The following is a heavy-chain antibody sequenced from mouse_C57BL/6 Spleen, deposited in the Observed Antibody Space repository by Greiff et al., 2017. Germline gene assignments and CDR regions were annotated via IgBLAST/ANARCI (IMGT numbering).Heavy chain of an antibody. CDR3: ARRGEKGYFDY. CDR1: GYTFTSYW. V-gene: IGHV1-61*01. Sequence: QVQLQQPGAELVRPGSSAKLSCKASGYTFTSYWMDWVKQRPGQGLEWIGNIYPSDSETHYNQKFKDKATLTVDKSSSTAYMQLSSLTSEDSAVYYWARRGEKGYFDYWGQGTTLTVSS. J-gene: IGHJ2*01. CDR2: IYPSDSET.